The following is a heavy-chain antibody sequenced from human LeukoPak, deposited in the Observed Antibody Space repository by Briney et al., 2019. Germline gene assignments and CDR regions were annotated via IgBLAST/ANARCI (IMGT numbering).Heavy chain of an antibody. V-gene: IGHV4-34*08. J-gene: IGHJ4*02. CDR2: INHSGFT. Sequence: SETLTLTCAIYSGTFSGYYWNWIRQPPGKGLEWIGEINHSGFTNYNPSLDSRVTMSVDTSKNQFSLNLTSVTAADTAVYYCAASGWTPGLDYWGQGTPVTVSS. CDR1: SGTFSGYY. D-gene: IGHD6-19*01. CDR3: AASGWTPGLDY.